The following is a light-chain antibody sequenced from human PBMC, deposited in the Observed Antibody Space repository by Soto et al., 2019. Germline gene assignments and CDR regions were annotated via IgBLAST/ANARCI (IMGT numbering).Light chain of an antibody. J-gene: IGLJ1*01. V-gene: IGLV4-60*03. CDR2: LESSGSY. Sequence: QSVLTQSSSASASLGSSGKLTCTLSSGHRTNIIAWHQQQPGNAPRYLMKLESSGSYNKGSGVPDRFSGSSSGADRYLTISNLQSEDEAEYYCETWDTNTRVYGTGTKLTVL. CDR3: ETWDTNTRV. CDR1: SGHRTNI.